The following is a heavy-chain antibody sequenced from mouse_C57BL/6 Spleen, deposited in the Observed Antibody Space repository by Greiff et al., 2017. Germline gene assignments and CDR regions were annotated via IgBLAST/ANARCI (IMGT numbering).Heavy chain of an antibody. J-gene: IGHJ2*01. CDR1: GFTFSSYA. CDR2: ISSGGDYI. D-gene: IGHD4-1*01. Sequence: EVNVVESGEGLVKPGGSLKLSCAASGFTFSSYAMSWVRQTPEKRLEWVAYISSGGDYIYYADTVKGRFTISRDNARNTLYLQMSSLKSEDTAMYYCTRGLGRGYFDYWGQGTTLTVSS. V-gene: IGHV5-9-1*02. CDR3: TRGLGRGYFDY.